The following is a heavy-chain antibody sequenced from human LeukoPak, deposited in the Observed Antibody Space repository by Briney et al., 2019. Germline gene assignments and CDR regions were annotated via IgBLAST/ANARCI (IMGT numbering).Heavy chain of an antibody. V-gene: IGHV1-8*01. CDR2: INPNSGST. Sequence: ASVKVSCKASGYIFNDYDINWVRQAAGQGLEWMGWINPNSGSTGYAQKFQGRITMTRDTSITTAYLELSGLMPEDTAVYYCAREPTRGRAGDNPFDIWGQGTMVTVSS. CDR1: GYIFNDYD. CDR3: AREPTRGRAGDNPFDI. D-gene: IGHD7-27*01. J-gene: IGHJ3*02.